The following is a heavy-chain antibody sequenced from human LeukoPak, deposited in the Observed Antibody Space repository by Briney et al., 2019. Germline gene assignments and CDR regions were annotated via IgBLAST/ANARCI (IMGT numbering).Heavy chain of an antibody. D-gene: IGHD2-2*01. CDR3: ARQPPYCSTTSCYFDF. Sequence: GESLKISCEGSVYSFTSYWIGWVRQMPGKGLEWMGIIYPGDSDTRYSPSFQGQVTISADKSINTAYLQWSSLKASDTAMYYCARQPPYCSTTSCYFDFWGQGTLVTVSS. V-gene: IGHV5-51*01. CDR2: IYPGDSDT. CDR1: VYSFTSYW. J-gene: IGHJ4*02.